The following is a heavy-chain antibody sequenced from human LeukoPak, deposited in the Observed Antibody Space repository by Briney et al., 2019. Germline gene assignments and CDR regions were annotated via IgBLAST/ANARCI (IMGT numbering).Heavy chain of an antibody. CDR3: ARGAMGGANWFDP. CDR1: GGSISSGGYY. J-gene: IGHJ5*02. Sequence: SQTLSLTCTVSGGSISSGGYYWSWIRQHPGKGLEWIVYIHYNGNTYYNPSLKSRVTISVDTSKNQFSLKLSSVTAADTAVFYCARGAMGGANWFDPWGQGTLVTVSS. CDR2: IHYNGNT. D-gene: IGHD5-18*01. V-gene: IGHV4-31*03.